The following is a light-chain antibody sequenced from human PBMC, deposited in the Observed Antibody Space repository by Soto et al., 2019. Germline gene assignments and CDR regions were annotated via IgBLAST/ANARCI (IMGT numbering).Light chain of an antibody. CDR2: KAS. CDR3: QQYNSYPRT. CDR1: QSISSW. V-gene: IGKV1-5*03. Sequence: DIQMTQSPSTLSASVGDRVTITCRASQSISSWLAWYQQKPGKAPKLLIYKASSLESGVPSRFSGSGSGTEFTLTISSLQSEDFAVYYCQQYNSYPRTFGGGTKV. J-gene: IGKJ4*01.